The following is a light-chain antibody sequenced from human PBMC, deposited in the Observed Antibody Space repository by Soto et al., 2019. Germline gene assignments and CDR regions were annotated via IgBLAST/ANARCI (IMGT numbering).Light chain of an antibody. V-gene: IGKV3-20*01. Sequence: EIVLTQSPGTLSLSPGERATLSCRASQRITNNYLTWYQQKPGQAPRLLIYDASNRAPGIPDRFSASGSGTDFTLTISRLEPEDFAVYYCQQYGGSPRTFGQGTKVEIK. J-gene: IGKJ1*01. CDR2: DAS. CDR3: QQYGGSPRT. CDR1: QRITNNY.